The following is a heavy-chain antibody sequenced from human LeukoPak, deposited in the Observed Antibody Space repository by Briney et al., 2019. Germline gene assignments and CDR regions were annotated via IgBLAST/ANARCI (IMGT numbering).Heavy chain of an antibody. Sequence: SQTLSLTCAISGDSVSSHNTAWNWIRQSPSRGLEWLGRTHYRSKWYNDYAVSVKSRLTIEPDTSKNQFSLQLNSVTPEDTAVYYCARDSDYYASGTYYRVGFDPWGQGTLVTVSS. CDR3: ARDSDYYASGTYYRVGFDP. CDR2: THYRSKWYN. CDR1: GDSVSSHNTA. D-gene: IGHD3-10*01. J-gene: IGHJ5*02. V-gene: IGHV6-1*01.